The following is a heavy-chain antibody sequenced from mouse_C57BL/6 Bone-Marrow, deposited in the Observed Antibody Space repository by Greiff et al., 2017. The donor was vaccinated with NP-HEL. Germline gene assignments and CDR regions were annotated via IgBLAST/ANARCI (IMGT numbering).Heavy chain of an antibody. CDR1: GFTFSSYG. D-gene: IGHD2-4*01. CDR2: ISSGGSYT. CDR3: ARHETRWDYLFAY. J-gene: IGHJ3*01. Sequence: EVMLVESGGDLVKPGGSLKLSCAASGFTFSSYGMSWVRQTPDKRLEWVATISSGGSYTYYPDSVKGRFTISRDNAKNTLYLQMSSLKSEDTAMYYCARHETRWDYLFAYWGQGTLVTVSA. V-gene: IGHV5-6*02.